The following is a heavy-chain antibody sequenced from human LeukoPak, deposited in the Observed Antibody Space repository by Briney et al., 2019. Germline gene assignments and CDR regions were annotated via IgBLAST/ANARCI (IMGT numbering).Heavy chain of an antibody. CDR2: ISISSTTI. CDR3: ARDQGMVNDAFDV. V-gene: IGHV3-48*02. Sequence: PGGSLRLSCEPSGFSFSTYSMNWVRQAPGKGLEWIPYISISSTTIYYADSVKGRFTISRDNSKNSLYLQMNNLRDDDTAVYYCARDQGMVNDAFDVWGQGTLVTVSS. D-gene: IGHD4/OR15-4a*01. CDR1: GFSFSTYS. J-gene: IGHJ3*01.